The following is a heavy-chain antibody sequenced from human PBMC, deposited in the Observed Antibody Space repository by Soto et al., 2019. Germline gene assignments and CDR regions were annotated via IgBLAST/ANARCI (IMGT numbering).Heavy chain of an antibody. V-gene: IGHV1-2*02. CDR1: GYTFTGYY. Sequence: QVQLVQSGAEVKKPGAAVKVSCKASGYTFTGYYMHWVRQAPGQGLEWMGWINPNSGGTNYAQKFQGRVTMTRDTSLSTAYMELSRLRSDDTAVYYCASSQLAHQGDYYGMDVWGQGTTVTVSS. CDR3: ASSQLAHQGDYYGMDV. J-gene: IGHJ6*02. D-gene: IGHD6-6*01. CDR2: INPNSGGT.